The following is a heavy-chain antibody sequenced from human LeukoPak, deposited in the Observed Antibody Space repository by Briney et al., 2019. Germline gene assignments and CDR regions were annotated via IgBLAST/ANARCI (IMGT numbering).Heavy chain of an antibody. J-gene: IGHJ4*02. Sequence: SETLSLTCTVSGGSISSGSYYWSWIRQPAGKGLEWIGRIYTSGSTNYNPSLKSRVTISVDTSKNQFSLKLSSVTAADTAVYYCARVSVRQWLPSRWGQGTLVTVSS. V-gene: IGHV4-61*02. CDR3: ARVSVRQWLPSR. CDR2: IYTSGST. D-gene: IGHD6-19*01. CDR1: GGSISSGSYY.